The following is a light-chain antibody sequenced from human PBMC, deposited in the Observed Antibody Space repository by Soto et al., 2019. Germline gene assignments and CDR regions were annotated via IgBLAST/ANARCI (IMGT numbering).Light chain of an antibody. J-gene: IGLJ1*01. CDR2: EGS. CDR1: SSDVGSYNL. CDR3: FSYAGSSTYV. V-gene: IGLV2-23*01. Sequence: QSALTQPASVSGSPGQSITISCAGTSSDVGSYNLVSWYQNHPGKAPKLMIYEGSKRPSGVSNRFSGSKSGNTASLTISGLQAADEADYFCFSYAGSSTYVLGTGTKV.